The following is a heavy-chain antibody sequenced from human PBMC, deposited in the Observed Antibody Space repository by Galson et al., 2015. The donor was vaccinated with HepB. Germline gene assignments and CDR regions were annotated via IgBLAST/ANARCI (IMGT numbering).Heavy chain of an antibody. CDR2: TYYSGST. CDR1: GGSVSSGNYY. D-gene: IGHD3-10*01. CDR3: ARGRYYYGSGSLNVEYFQH. J-gene: IGHJ1*01. Sequence: SETLSLTCTVSGGSVSSGNYYWSWIRQPPGKRLEWIGYTYYSGSTNYNPSLKSRVTISLDTSKNQFSLKLSSVTAADTAVYYCARGRYYYGSGSLNVEYFQHWGQGTLVTVSS. V-gene: IGHV4-61*01.